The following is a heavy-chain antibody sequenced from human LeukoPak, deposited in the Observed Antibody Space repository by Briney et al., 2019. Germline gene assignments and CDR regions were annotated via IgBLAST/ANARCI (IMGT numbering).Heavy chain of an antibody. CDR3: ASLSGYYDSSGYQPPDAFDI. J-gene: IGHJ3*02. D-gene: IGHD3-22*01. V-gene: IGHV1-2*02. CDR2: INPNSGGT. CDR1: GYTFTGYY. Sequence: RASVKVSCKASGYTFTGYYMHWVRQAPGQGLEWMGWINPNSGGTNYAQKFQGRVTMTRDTSISTAYMELSRLRSDDTAVYYCASLSGYYDSSGYQPPDAFDIWGQGTMVTVSS.